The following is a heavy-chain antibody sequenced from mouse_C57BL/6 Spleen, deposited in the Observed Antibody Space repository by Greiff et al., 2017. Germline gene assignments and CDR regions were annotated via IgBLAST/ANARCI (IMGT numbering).Heavy chain of an antibody. CDR3: ARAYYSNYGGAMDY. CDR2: ISDGGSYT. Sequence: DVKLQESGGGLVKPGGSLKLSCAASGFTFSSYAMSWVRQTPEKRLEWVATISDGGSYTYYPDNVKGRFTISRDNAKNNLYLQMSHLKSEDTAMYYCARAYYSNYGGAMDYWGQGTSVTVSS. D-gene: IGHD2-5*01. CDR1: GFTFSSYA. V-gene: IGHV5-4*03. J-gene: IGHJ4*01.